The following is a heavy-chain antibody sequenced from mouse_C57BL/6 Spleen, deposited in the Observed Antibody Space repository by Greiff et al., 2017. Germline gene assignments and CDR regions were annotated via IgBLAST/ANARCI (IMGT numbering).Heavy chain of an antibody. J-gene: IGHJ2*01. V-gene: IGHV1-82*01. CDR1: GYAFSSSW. Sequence: QVQLKQSGPELVKPGASVKISCKASGYAFSSSWMNWVKQRPGKGLEWIGRIYPGDGDTNYNGKFKGKATLTADKSSSTAYMQLSSLTSEDSAVYFCAMYYYGSSYVDYWGQGTTLTVSS. D-gene: IGHD1-1*01. CDR3: AMYYYGSSYVDY. CDR2: IYPGDGDT.